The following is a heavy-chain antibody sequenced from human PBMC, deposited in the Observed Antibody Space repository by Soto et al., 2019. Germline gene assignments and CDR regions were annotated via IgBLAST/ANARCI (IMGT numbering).Heavy chain of an antibody. V-gene: IGHV3-74*01. CDR1: GFTFSGYE. J-gene: IGHJ4*02. CDR2: MNSDGSTT. CDR3: ATAEVDY. Sequence: PGGSLRLSCAASGFTFSGYEMNWVRQAPGKGLEWVSRMNSDGSTTNYADSVKGRFTVSRDNARNTLHLQMNSLRAEDTAVYYCATAEVDYWGPGTLVTVSS.